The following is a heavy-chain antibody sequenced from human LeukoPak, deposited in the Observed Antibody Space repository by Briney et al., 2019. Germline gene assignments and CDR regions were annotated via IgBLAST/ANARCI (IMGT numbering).Heavy chain of an antibody. CDR2: IYYSGST. V-gene: IGHV4-39*07. CDR3: ARVNIAVAGDASDV. D-gene: IGHD6-19*01. Sequence: SETLSLTCAVSGGSISSSSYYWGWIRQPPGKGLEWIGSIYYSGSTYYNPSLKSRVTISVDTSKNQFSLKLSSVTAADTAVYYCARVNIAVAGDASDVWGRGTMVTVSS. CDR1: GGSISSSSYY. J-gene: IGHJ3*01.